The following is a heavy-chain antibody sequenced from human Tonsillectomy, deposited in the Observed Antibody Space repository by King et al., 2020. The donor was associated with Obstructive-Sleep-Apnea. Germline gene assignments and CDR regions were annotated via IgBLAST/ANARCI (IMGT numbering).Heavy chain of an antibody. V-gene: IGHV4-59*08. CDR2: MYYSGNT. D-gene: IGHD4/OR15-4a*01. J-gene: IGHJ4*02. CDR1: GGSISNYY. Sequence: QLQESGPGLVKPSETLSLTCTVSGGSISNYYWSWIRQPPGKGLEWIGYMYYSGNTNFNPPLKSRVTISAETSKIQFSLRLSSVTAADTAVYYWARHRGVEDYGGYGDYFDYWGQGTLVTVSS. CDR3: ARHRGVEDYGGYGDYFDY.